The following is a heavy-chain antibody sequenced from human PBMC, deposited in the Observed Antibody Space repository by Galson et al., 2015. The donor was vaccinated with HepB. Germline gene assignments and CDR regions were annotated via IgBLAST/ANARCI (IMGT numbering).Heavy chain of an antibody. CDR3: ARDLSYDFWSGYHDAFDI. CDR1: GGSISSGGYY. D-gene: IGHD3-3*01. Sequence: LSLTCTVSGGSISSGGYYWSWIRQHPGKGLEWIGYIYYSGSTYYNPSLKSRVTISVDTSKNQFSLKLSSVTAADTAVYYCARDLSYDFWSGYHDAFDIWGQGTMVTVSS. J-gene: IGHJ3*02. CDR2: IYYSGST. V-gene: IGHV4-31*03.